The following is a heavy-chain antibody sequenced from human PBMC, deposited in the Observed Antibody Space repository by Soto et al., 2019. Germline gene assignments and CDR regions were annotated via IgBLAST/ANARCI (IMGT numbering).Heavy chain of an antibody. D-gene: IGHD3-9*01. J-gene: IGHJ4*02. V-gene: IGHV3-15*01. CDR2: IKSKTDGGTA. CDR3: TTGIYYDILTGYHNVAY. CDR1: GFNLSHPW. Sequence: GGSLRLSCVASGFNLSHPWMTWVRQAAGKGLEWVGRIKSKTDGGTADCAAPVKGRATISRDDSKNTVYLQMNSLKTEDTAVYYCTTGIYYDILTGYHNVAYWGQGALVTVSS.